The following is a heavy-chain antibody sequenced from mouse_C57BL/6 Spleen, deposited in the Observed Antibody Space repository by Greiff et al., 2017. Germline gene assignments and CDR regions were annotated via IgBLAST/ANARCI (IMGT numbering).Heavy chain of an antibody. V-gene: IGHV1-63*01. CDR2: IYPGGGYT. Sequence: QVQLKQSGAELVRPGTSVKMSCKASGYTFTNYWIGWAKQRPGHGLEWIGDIYPGGGYTNYNEKFKGKATLTADKSSSTAYMQFSSLTSEDSAIYYCARWDYGSRYYFDYWGQGTTLTVSS. CDR1: GYTFTNYW. D-gene: IGHD1-1*01. CDR3: ARWDYGSRYYFDY. J-gene: IGHJ2*01.